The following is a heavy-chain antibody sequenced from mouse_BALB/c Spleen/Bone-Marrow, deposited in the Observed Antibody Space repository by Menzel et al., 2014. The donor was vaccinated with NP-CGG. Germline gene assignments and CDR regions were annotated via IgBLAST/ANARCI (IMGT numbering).Heavy chain of an antibody. V-gene: IGHV1-69*02. J-gene: IGHJ2*01. Sequence: LVESGAELVRPGASVKLSCKASGYTFTSYWINWVKQRPGQGLEWIGNIYPSDSYTNYNQKFKDKATLTGDKSSSTAYMQLSSPTSEDSAVYYCTRTYDYDEGGFDYWGQGTTLTVSS. CDR3: TRTYDYDEGGFDY. D-gene: IGHD2-4*01. CDR2: IYPSDSYT. CDR1: GYTFTSYW.